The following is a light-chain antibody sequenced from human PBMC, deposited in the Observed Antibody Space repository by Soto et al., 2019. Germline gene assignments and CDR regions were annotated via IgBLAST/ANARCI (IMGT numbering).Light chain of an antibody. J-gene: IGKJ4*01. CDR1: QSVSNSY. Sequence: EIVLTQSPGTLSLSPGERATLSCRASQSVSNSYLAWYHQKPGQAPRLLIYGASSGATGIPDRFSGSGSGTDFTLTISRLEPEDFAVYYCQQYGRSPLTFGGGTKVEIK. CDR3: QQYGRSPLT. V-gene: IGKV3-20*01. CDR2: GAS.